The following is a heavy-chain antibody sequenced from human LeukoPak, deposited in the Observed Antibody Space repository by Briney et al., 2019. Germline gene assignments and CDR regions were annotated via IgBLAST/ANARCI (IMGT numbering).Heavy chain of an antibody. V-gene: IGHV3-7*01. CDR3: ARDLPGYDSREIDY. D-gene: IGHD3-22*01. CDR2: IKQDGSEK. Sequence: GGSLRLSCAASGFTFSSYWMSWVRQAPGKGLEWVANIKQDGSEKYYVDSVKGRFTISRDNAKNSLYLQMNSLRAEDTAVYYCARDLPGYDSREIDYWGQGTLVTVSS. J-gene: IGHJ4*02. CDR1: GFTFSSYW.